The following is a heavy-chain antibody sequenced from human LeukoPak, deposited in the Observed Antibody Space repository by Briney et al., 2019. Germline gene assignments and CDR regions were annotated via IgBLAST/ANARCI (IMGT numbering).Heavy chain of an antibody. CDR2: ISSSGSTK. D-gene: IGHD3-16*01. V-gene: IGHV3-48*03. Sequence: GGSLRLSCAASGFTFSSYEMNWIRQAPGKGLEWLSHISSSGSTKYYANSVKGRFTISRDNARNSVYLQLNSLRAEDTALYYCARGRGWVDHWGQGTLVTVSS. CDR1: GFTFSSYE. CDR3: ARGRGWVDH. J-gene: IGHJ4*02.